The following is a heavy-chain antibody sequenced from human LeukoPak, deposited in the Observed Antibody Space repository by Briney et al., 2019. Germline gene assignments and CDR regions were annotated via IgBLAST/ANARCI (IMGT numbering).Heavy chain of an antibody. J-gene: IGHJ4*02. D-gene: IGHD6-6*01. CDR1: GFTFGDYA. Sequence: GGSLRLSCTASGFTFGDYAMSWVRQAPEKGLEWVGFIRSKAYGGTTEYAASVKGRFTISRDDSKSIAYLQMDSLRADDTAVYYCAKSSLVVPYDYWGQGTLVTVSS. V-gene: IGHV3-49*04. CDR2: IRSKAYGGTT. CDR3: AKSSLVVPYDY.